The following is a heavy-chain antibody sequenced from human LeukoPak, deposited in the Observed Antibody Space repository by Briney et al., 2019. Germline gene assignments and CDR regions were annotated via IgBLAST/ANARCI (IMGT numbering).Heavy chain of an antibody. CDR2: IRSDGSAI. D-gene: IGHD6-13*01. CDR3: AKGSSWNAEYFQH. Sequence: PGGSLRLSCAASGFTFSSYGMHWVRQAPGKGLEWVAFIRSDGSAIYYAESVKGRFTISRDNSKNTLDLQMNSLRAEDTAVYYCAKGSSWNAEYFQHWGQGTLVTVSS. J-gene: IGHJ1*01. V-gene: IGHV3-30*02. CDR1: GFTFSSYG.